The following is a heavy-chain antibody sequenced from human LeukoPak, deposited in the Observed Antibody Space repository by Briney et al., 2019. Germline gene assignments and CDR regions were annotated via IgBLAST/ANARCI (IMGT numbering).Heavy chain of an antibody. J-gene: IGHJ6*02. Sequence: ASVKVSCKASGYTFTSYAISWVRQAPGQGLEWMGWISAYNGNTNHAQKLQGRVTMTTDTSTSTAYMELRSLRSDDTAVYYCARDLPISVATISFNYYYYGMDVWGQGTTVTVSS. CDR1: GYTFTSYA. V-gene: IGHV1-18*01. CDR3: ARDLPISVATISFNYYYYGMDV. D-gene: IGHD5-12*01. CDR2: ISAYNGNT.